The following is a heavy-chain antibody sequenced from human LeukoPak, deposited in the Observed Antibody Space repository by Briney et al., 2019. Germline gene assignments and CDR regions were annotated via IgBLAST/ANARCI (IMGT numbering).Heavy chain of an antibody. D-gene: IGHD3-3*01. CDR1: GGSFSGYY. V-gene: IGHV4-34*01. J-gene: IGHJ4*02. CDR2: INHSGST. CDR3: ARGQGRRTYYDFWSGYYTGFYFDY. Sequence: SETLSLTCAVYGGSFSGYYWSWIRQPPGKGLVWIGEINHSGSTNYNPSLKSRVTISVDTSKNQFSLKLSSVTAADTAVYYCARGQGRRTYYDFWSGYYTGFYFDYWGQGTLVTVSS.